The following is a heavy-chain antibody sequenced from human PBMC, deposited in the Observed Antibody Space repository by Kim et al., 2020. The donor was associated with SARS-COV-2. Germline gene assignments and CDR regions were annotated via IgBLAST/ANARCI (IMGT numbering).Heavy chain of an antibody. CDR3: ARRQPLNY. Sequence: SETLSLTCSVSGGSIRSGGNFWAWIRQHPAKGLEWIGYVSYSGNSHYSPSLRSRVSISLQTSENQFSLELTSVTAADTAVYYCARRQPLNYGGQVVLFT. V-gene: IGHV4-31*03. D-gene: IGHD2-2*01. J-gene: IGHJ4*02. CDR2: VSYSGNS. CDR1: GGSIRSGGNF.